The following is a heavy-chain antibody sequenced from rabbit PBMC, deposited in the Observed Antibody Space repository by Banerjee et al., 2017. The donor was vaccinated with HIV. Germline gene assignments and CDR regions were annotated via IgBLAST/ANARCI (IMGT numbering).Heavy chain of an antibody. CDR1: GFSFSNKYV. V-gene: IGHV1S45*01. J-gene: IGHJ4*01. CDR3: ARSVGVSGGAYPNDL. Sequence: QEQLEESGGDLVKPEGSLTLTCTASGFSFSNKYVMSWVRQAPGKGLEWIACINSSSGNTVYATWAKGRFTISKTSSTTVTLQMTSLTAADTATYFCARSVGVSGGAYPNDLWGPGTLVTV. D-gene: IGHD6-1*01. CDR2: INSSSGNT.